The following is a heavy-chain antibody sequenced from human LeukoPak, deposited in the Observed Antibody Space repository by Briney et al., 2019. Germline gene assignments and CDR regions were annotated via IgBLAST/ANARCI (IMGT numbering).Heavy chain of an antibody. Sequence: VSLRLSSAASGFTFSNYPMARVRQAPGEGLEWVSGIGGRDDTIYYADAEKGQCTVSRDNSKNTLDLQMSSLRADDTVVYYCAKSLSQTPIDYWGQGTLVTVSS. CDR2: IGGRDDTI. D-gene: IGHD2-15*01. CDR1: GFTFSNYP. CDR3: AKSLSQTPIDY. J-gene: IGHJ4*02. V-gene: IGHV3-23*01.